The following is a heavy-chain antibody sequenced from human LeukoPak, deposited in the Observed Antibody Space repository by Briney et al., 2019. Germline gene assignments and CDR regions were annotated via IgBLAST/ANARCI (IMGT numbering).Heavy chain of an antibody. CDR2: IKQDGSEK. J-gene: IGHJ3*02. V-gene: IGHV3-7*02. Sequence: PGGSLRLSCAASGFTFSSYWMSWVRQAPGKGLEWVANIKQDGSEKYYEDSVKGRFTISRDNAKKSLHLQMNSLRAEDTAVYYCATDSAIKGAAFDIWGQGTMVTVSS. CDR3: ATDSAIKGAAFDI. D-gene: IGHD1-26*01. CDR1: GFTFSSYW.